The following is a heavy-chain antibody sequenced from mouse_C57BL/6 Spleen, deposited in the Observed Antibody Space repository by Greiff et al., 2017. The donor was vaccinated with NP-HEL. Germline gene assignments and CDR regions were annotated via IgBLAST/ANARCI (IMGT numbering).Heavy chain of an antibody. V-gene: IGHV5-17*01. Sequence: EVKLMESGGGLVKPGGSLKLSCAASGFTFSDYGMHWVRQAPEKGLEWVAYISSGSSTIYYADTVKGRFTISRDNAKNTLFLQMTSLRSEDTAMYYCARELLRSPFAYWGQGTLVTVSA. J-gene: IGHJ3*01. D-gene: IGHD1-1*01. CDR1: GFTFSDYG. CDR2: ISSGSSTI. CDR3: ARELLRSPFAY.